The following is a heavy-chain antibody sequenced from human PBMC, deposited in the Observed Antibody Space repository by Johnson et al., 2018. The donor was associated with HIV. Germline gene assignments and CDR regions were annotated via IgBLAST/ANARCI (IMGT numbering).Heavy chain of an antibody. CDR3: AKDRGYFDAFDI. CDR1: GFTFSSYG. Sequence: QVQLVESGGGLVQPGGSLKLSCAASGFTFSSYGMHWVRQAPGKGLEWVAVISYDGSNKYYADSVKGRFSISRDNSKNTLYLQMNRLRAEDTALYYCAKDRGYFDAFDIWGQGTMVTVSS. J-gene: IGHJ3*02. CDR2: ISYDGSNK. D-gene: IGHD3-10*01. V-gene: IGHV3-30*18.